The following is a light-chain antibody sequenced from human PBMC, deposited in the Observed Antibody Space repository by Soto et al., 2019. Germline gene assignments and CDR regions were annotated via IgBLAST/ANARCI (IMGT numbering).Light chain of an antibody. CDR1: QSVSSSY. Sequence: EIVSTQSPGTLSLSPGERATLSCRASQSVSSSYLAWYQQKPGQAPRLLIYGASSRATGIPDRFSGSGSGTDFTLTISRLEPEDFAVYYCQQYGSPPQTFGQGTKVDIK. J-gene: IGKJ1*01. CDR2: GAS. CDR3: QQYGSPPQT. V-gene: IGKV3-20*01.